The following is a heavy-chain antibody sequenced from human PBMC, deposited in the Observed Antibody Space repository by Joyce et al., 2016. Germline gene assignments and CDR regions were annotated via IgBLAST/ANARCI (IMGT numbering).Heavy chain of an antibody. J-gene: IGHJ4*02. Sequence: QVQLVQSGAEVKKPGASVKVSCKASGYTFTSYYMHWVRQAPGQGLEWMRVINPNGGNTNYAQKFQGRVTMTRDTSSSTVYMELSSLKSEDTAMYYCVRVEGGFSDWGQGTLLTISS. CDR3: VRVEGGFSD. CDR1: GYTFTSYY. D-gene: IGHD3-16*01. CDR2: INPNGGNT. V-gene: IGHV1-46*03.